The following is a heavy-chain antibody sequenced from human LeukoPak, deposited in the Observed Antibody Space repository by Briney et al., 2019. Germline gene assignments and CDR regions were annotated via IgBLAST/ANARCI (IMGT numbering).Heavy chain of an antibody. J-gene: IGHJ6*02. CDR2: ITSSGSTI. CDR3: ARELAAGGTNPYYYYYGLDV. Sequence: GGSLRLSCAASGFTFSDYYMSWIRQAPGKGLEWISYITSSGSTINYADSVKGRFTISRDDAKKSLFLQMNSLRAEDTAVYYCARELAAGGTNPYYYYYGLDVWGQGTTVTVSS. V-gene: IGHV3-11*01. D-gene: IGHD6-13*01. CDR1: GFTFSDYY.